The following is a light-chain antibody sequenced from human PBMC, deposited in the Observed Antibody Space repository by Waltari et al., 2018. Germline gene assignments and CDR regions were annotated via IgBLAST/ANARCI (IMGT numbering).Light chain of an antibody. V-gene: IGKV2-28*01. Sequence: DIVMTQSPLSLSVTPGEPASISCRSSQSLLHRNGYNYLDWYLQKPGQSPQLLVYLGSNRASGVPDRFSGSGSGTDFTVKISRVEADDVGVYYCMQSLHTPLTFGQGTKVEI. J-gene: IGKJ1*01. CDR2: LGS. CDR1: QSLLHRNGYNY. CDR3: MQSLHTPLT.